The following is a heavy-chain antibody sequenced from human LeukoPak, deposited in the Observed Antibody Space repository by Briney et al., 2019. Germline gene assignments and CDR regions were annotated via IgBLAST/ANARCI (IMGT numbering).Heavy chain of an antibody. CDR1: GFTVSSNY. Sequence: QAGGSLRLSCAASGFTVSSNYMSWVRQAPGKGLEWVSVIYSGGSTYYADSVKGRFTISRDNSKNTLYLQMNSLRAEDTAVYYCAKDELRLGELSLYNWFDPWGQGTLVTVSS. D-gene: IGHD3-16*02. CDR3: AKDELRLGELSLYNWFDP. V-gene: IGHV3-53*01. J-gene: IGHJ5*02. CDR2: IYSGGST.